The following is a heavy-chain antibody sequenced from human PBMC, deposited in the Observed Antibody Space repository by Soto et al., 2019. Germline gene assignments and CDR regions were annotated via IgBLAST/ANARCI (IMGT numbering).Heavy chain of an antibody. CDR2: IYHTGIT. CDR3: ASQYDAPAFAFDC. D-gene: IGHD6-25*01. J-gene: IGHJ4*02. V-gene: IGHV4-59*08. Sequence: QVQLQESGPGRVKPSETLSLTCTVSGGSISSYDWSWIRQPPGKGLEWIGYIYHTGITNYNPSLKSRVTMSVDISKNQVSLTLTSLPAADTAVYHCASQYDAPAFAFDCCGQGALVSVSS. CDR1: GGSISSYD.